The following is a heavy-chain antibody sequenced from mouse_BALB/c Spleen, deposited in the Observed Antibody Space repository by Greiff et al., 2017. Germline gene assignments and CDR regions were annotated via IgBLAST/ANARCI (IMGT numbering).Heavy chain of an antibody. V-gene: IGHV3-6*02. CDR1: GYSITSGYY. CDR3: ARGGYDGFDY. J-gene: IGHJ2*01. Sequence: EVKVEESGPGLVKPSQSLSLTCSVTGYSITSGYYWNWIRQFPGNKLEWMGYISYDGSNNYNPSLKNRISITRDTSKNQFFLKLNSVTTEDTATYYCARGGYDGFDYWGQGTTLTVSS. CDR2: ISYDGSN. D-gene: IGHD2-14*01.